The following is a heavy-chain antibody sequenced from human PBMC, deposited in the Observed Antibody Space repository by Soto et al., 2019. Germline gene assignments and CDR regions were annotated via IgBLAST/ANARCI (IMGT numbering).Heavy chain of an antibody. D-gene: IGHD4-17*01. Sequence: EVQLVESGGGLVQPGRSLRLSCAASGFTFDDYAMHWVRQAPGKGLEWVSGISWNSGSIGYADSVKGRFTISRDNAKNSLYLQMNSLRAEDTALYYCAKGGVTTLYYYGMDVWGQGTTVTVSS. CDR3: AKGGVTTLYYYGMDV. V-gene: IGHV3-9*01. CDR1: GFTFDDYA. CDR2: ISWNSGSI. J-gene: IGHJ6*02.